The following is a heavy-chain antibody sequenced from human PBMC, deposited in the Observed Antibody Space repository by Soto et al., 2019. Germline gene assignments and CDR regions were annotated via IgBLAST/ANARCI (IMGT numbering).Heavy chain of an antibody. J-gene: IGHJ6*02. CDR1: GLTLSQYE. CDR3: AGSRRNDDFWSDPQLGDGMDV. CDR2: ISSTSSGR. V-gene: IGHV3-48*03. D-gene: IGHD3-3*01. Sequence: PGGSLRLSCATSGLTLSQYEMNWVRQAPGKGLEWLSYISSTSSGRYYADSVKGRFSISRDNGKNSLYLQMNSLRAEDTAVYYCAGSRRNDDFWSDPQLGDGMDVWGQGTTVTVSS.